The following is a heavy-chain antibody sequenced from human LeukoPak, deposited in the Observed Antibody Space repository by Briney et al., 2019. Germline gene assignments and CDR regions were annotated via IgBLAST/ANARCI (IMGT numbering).Heavy chain of an antibody. V-gene: IGHV3-21*01. CDR3: ARGPYDILTGYYLNY. CDR1: GFTFSSYS. CDR2: ISSSSNYI. J-gene: IGHJ4*02. Sequence: GGSLRLSCAASGFTFSSYSMNWVRQAPGKGLEWVSSISSSSNYIYYADSVKGRFTISRDNAKNSLYLQMNSLRAEDTAVYYCARGPYDILTGYYLNYWGQGTLVTVSS. D-gene: IGHD3-9*01.